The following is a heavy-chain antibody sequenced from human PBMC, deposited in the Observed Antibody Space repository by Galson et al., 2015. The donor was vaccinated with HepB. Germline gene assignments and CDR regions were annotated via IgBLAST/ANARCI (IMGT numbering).Heavy chain of an antibody. CDR2: IKQDGSEK. J-gene: IGHJ4*02. Sequence: SLRLSCAASGFTFSSYWMSWVRQAPGKGLEWVANIKQDGSEKYYVDSVKGRFTISRDNAKNSLYLQMNSLRAEDTAVYYCARERANIVVVIATDFDYWGQGTLVTVSS. D-gene: IGHD2-21*01. CDR1: GFTFSSYW. V-gene: IGHV3-7*01. CDR3: ARERANIVVVIATDFDY.